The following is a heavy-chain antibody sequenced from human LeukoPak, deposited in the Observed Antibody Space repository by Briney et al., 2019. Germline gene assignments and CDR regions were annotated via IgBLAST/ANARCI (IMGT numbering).Heavy chain of an antibody. J-gene: IGHJ3*02. Sequence: SETLSPTCTVPGGSISSYYWSWIRQPPGKGLEWIGYIYYSGSTNYNPSLKSRVTISVDTSKNQFSLKLSSVTAADTAVYYCARAYYYDSSGYPDAFDIWGQGTMVTVSS. CDR2: IYYSGST. CDR3: ARAYYYDSSGYPDAFDI. D-gene: IGHD3-22*01. V-gene: IGHV4-59*01. CDR1: GGSISSYY.